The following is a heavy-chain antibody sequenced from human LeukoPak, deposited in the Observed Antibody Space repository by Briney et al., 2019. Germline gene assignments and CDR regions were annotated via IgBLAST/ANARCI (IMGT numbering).Heavy chain of an antibody. CDR3: AKDRYGDYEAPFHYYMDA. V-gene: IGHV1-2*02. CDR2: INPNSGGT. CDR1: GYTFSNYY. D-gene: IGHD5-12*01. Sequence: GASVKVSCKASGYTFSNYYLHWVRQAPGQGLEWMGWINPNSGGTNYAQKFQGRVTMTRDTSISTAYMELSRLRSDDTAVYYCAKDRYGDYEAPFHYYMDAWGRGTTVTVSS. J-gene: IGHJ6*03.